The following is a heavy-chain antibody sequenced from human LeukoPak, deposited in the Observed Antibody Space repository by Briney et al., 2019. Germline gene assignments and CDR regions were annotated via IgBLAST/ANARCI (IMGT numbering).Heavy chain of an antibody. CDR2: ILSDGSIQ. J-gene: IGHJ4*02. CDR3: ARGAILGGYNLIDD. V-gene: IGHV3-30*04. CDR1: GFTFGTYA. D-gene: IGHD1-26*01. Sequence: PGGSLRLSCAASGFTFGTYAMHRVRQDPGKGLEWVAVILSDGSIQNTADSVRGRFIISRDNSKNTLFLQMNRLRTEDTAVYYCARGAILGGYNLIDDWGQGTLVTVS.